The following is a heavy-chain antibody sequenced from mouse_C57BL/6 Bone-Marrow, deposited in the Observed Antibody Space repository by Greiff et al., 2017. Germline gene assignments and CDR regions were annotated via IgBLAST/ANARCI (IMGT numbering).Heavy chain of an antibody. Sequence: QVQLQQPGAELVKPGASVKMSCKASGYTFTGYWITWVKQRPGQGLEWIGDIYPGSGSTNFNEKLKSKATLTVDTSSSTAYMQLSSLTSEDSAVYYCARSPYYPHFDYWGQGTTLTVSS. V-gene: IGHV1-55*01. CDR1: GYTFTGYW. CDR3: ARSPYYPHFDY. D-gene: IGHD2-10*01. CDR2: IYPGSGST. J-gene: IGHJ2*01.